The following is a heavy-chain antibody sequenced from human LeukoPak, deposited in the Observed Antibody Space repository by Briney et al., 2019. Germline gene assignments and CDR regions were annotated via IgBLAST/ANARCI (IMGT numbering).Heavy chain of an antibody. J-gene: IGHJ6*02. D-gene: IGHD2-2*01. CDR3: ARRKNSYCSSTSCLIWYYYYGMDV. Sequence: PSETLSLTCAVYGGSSSGYYWSWIRHPPGKGLEWIGEINNSGSTNSNPSLNSRVTISIDTSKNQFSLKLSSVTAADTAVYYCARRKNSYCSSTSCLIWYYYYGMDVWGQGTTVTVSS. CDR2: INNSGST. CDR1: GGSSSGYY. V-gene: IGHV4-34*01.